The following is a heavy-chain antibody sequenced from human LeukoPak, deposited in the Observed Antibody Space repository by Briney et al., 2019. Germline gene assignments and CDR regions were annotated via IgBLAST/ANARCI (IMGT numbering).Heavy chain of an antibody. CDR1: GFTFSSYW. CDR3: ARDPSEGYHF. V-gene: IGHV3-7*03. CDR2: IRPDGKER. J-gene: IGHJ4*02. D-gene: IGHD2-2*01. Sequence: GGSLRLSCAASGFTFSSYWMTWVRQAPGKGLEWVANIRPDGKERHYVDSVKGRFSVSRDNAKNSLYLQMNNLRAEDTAVYYCARDPSEGYHFWGQGTLVTVSS.